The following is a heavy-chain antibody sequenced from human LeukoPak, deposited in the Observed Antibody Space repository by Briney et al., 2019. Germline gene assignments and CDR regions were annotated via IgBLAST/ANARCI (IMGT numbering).Heavy chain of an antibody. CDR3: AKEIYTIVGVVPEQDV. Sequence: GGSLRLSCAASGFTFSSYGMHWVRQAPGKGLEWVAFIRYDGSNKYYADSVKGRFTISRDNSKNTLYLQMNSLRAEDTAVYYCAKEIYTIVGVVPEQDVWGKGTTVTVSS. V-gene: IGHV3-30*02. CDR1: GFTFSSYG. CDR2: IRYDGSNK. D-gene: IGHD3-3*01. J-gene: IGHJ6*04.